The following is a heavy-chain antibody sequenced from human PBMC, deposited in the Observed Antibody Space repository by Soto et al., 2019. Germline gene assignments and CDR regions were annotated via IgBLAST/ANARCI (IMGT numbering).Heavy chain of an antibody. CDR2: ISPDGGNK. V-gene: IGHV3-30*03. D-gene: IGHD3-10*01. J-gene: IGHJ4*02. Sequence: HPGGSLRLSCAASGFTFRNYGMHWVRQAPGKGLEWVAVISPDGGNKYYGGSVKGRFAVSRDNSKGSLSLQMNSLRAEDTAVYYCATSRGYSDYWGQGTLVTVSS. CDR3: ATSRGYSDY. CDR1: GFTFRNYG.